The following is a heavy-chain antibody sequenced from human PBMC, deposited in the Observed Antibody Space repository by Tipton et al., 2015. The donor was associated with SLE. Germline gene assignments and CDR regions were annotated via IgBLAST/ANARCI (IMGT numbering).Heavy chain of an antibody. CDR2: IYYSGST. Sequence: LRLSCAVYGGSFSGYYWSWIRQPPGKGLEWIGSIYYSGSTYYNPSLKSRVTISVDTSKNQFSLKLSSVTAADTAVYYCASQNGEGYCSGGSCPGDWGQGIRGTVSS. CDR1: GGSFSGYY. V-gene: IGHV4-34*01. J-gene: IGHJ4*02. D-gene: IGHD2-15*01. CDR3: ASQNGEGYCSGGSCPGD.